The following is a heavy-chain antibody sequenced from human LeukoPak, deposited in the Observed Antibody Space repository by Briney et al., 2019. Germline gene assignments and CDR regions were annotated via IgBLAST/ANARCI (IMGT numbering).Heavy chain of an antibody. CDR3: ARGRRDGYNFYWYFDL. J-gene: IGHJ2*01. CDR2: IFPSGSS. CDR1: GGSISSYY. D-gene: IGHD5-24*01. Sequence: SETLSLTCTVSGGSISSYYWSWIRQPPGKGLEYIGCIFPSGSSNYNPSLKSRAAILVDTSKNQFSLKVTSGTAADTAVYYCARGRRDGYNFYWYFDLWGRGTLVTVSS. V-gene: IGHV4-4*09.